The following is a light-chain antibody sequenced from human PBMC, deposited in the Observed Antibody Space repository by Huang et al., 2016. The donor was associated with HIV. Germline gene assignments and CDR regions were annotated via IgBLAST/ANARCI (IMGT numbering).Light chain of an antibody. CDR2: GAS. V-gene: IGKV3D-15*01. CDR3: QQYNNWPRT. J-gene: IGKJ2*01. CDR1: QYVSSN. Sequence: ERVMTQSPATLSVSPGERATLSCRASQYVSSNLAWYQQKPGQAPRLLGYGASTRATGMPTRFSGSGSGIEFTLSISSLQSEDFAVYYCQQYNNWPRTFGQGTKLEIK.